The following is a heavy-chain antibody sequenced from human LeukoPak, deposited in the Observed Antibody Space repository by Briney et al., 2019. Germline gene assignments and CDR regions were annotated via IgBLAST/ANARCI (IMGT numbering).Heavy chain of an antibody. CDR2: ISNSGTFI. CDR3: AREGNSGPRDFDY. Sequence: GGSLRLSCAASGFTFSSYEMNWVRQAPGKGLEWVSYISNSGTFIYYADSVKGRFTISRDNAKNSLYLQLESLRAEDTAVYYCAREGNSGPRDFDYWGQGTLVTVFS. V-gene: IGHV3-48*03. D-gene: IGHD1-1*01. CDR1: GFTFSSYE. J-gene: IGHJ4*02.